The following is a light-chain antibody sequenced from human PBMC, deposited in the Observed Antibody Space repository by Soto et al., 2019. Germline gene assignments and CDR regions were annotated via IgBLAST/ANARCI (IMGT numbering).Light chain of an antibody. J-gene: IGKJ4*01. CDR2: DAS. Sequence: EIVLTQSPATLSLSPGERATLSCGASRSVSSYLAWYQQKPGQAPRLLIYDASYRATGIPARFSGSGSGTDFPLTIRSLEHEDFADYYCQHRSDWPPRLTFGGGTKVQIK. CDR3: QHRSDWPPRLT. CDR1: RSVSSY. V-gene: IGKV3-11*01.